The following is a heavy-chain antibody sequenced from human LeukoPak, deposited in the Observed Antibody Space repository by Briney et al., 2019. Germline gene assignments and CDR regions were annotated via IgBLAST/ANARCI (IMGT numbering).Heavy chain of an antibody. CDR3: ARSDGSGSYPYYFDY. D-gene: IGHD3-10*01. CDR2: IYSGGST. Sequence: GGSLRLSCAASGFTVSSNYMSWVRQAPGKGLEWVSVIYSGGSTYYADSVKGRFTISRDNSKNTLYLQMNSLRAEDTAVYYCARSDGSGSYPYYFDYWGQGTLVTVSS. CDR1: GFTVSSNY. V-gene: IGHV3-66*01. J-gene: IGHJ4*02.